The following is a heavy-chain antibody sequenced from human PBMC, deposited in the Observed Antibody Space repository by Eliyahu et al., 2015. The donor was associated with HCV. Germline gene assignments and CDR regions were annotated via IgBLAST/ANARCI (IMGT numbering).Heavy chain of an antibody. V-gene: IGHV4-4*07. Sequence: PRPAGKGLEWLGRIYTTSGTTEYNPSLKSRITMSLDRSKNHFSLKLSSVTAADTAVYYCARDLALWGQGTLVTVSS. D-gene: IGHD2-21*01. J-gene: IGHJ4*02. CDR3: ARDLAL. CDR2: IYTTSGTT.